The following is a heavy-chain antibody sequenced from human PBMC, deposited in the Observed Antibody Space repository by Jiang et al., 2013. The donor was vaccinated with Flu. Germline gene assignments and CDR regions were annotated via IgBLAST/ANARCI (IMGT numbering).Heavy chain of an antibody. Sequence: LLKPSETLSLTCTVSGGSISSSSYYWGWIRQPPGKGLEWIGSIYYSGSTYYNPSLKSRVTISVDTSKNQFSLKLSSVTAADTAVYYCARHAAYDFWSGYRDAFDIWGQGTMVTVSS. CDR2: IYYSGST. D-gene: IGHD3-3*01. CDR3: ARHAAYDFWSGYRDAFDI. CDR1: GGSISSSSYY. V-gene: IGHV4-39*01. J-gene: IGHJ3*02.